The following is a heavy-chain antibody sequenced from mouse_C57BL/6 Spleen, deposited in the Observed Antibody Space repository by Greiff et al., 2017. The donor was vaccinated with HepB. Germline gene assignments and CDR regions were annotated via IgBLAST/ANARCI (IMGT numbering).Heavy chain of an antibody. CDR2: ISYDGSN. CDR1: GYSITSGYY. Sequence: EVKLMESGPGLVKPSQSLSLTCSVTGYSITSGYYWNWIRQFPGNKLEWMGYISYDGSNNYNPSLKNRISITRDTSKNQFFLKLNSVTTEDTATYYCARAEGVYAMDYWGQGTSVTVSS. V-gene: IGHV3-6*01. CDR3: ARAEGVYAMDY. J-gene: IGHJ4*01.